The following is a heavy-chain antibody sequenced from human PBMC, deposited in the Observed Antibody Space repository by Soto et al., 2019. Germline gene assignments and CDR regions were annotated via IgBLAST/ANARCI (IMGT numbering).Heavy chain of an antibody. J-gene: IGHJ4*02. D-gene: IGHD3-3*01. CDR1: GFTFDDYA. CDR3: AKDYSERLLEWLLGT. CDR2: ISWNSGSI. Sequence: GGSLSLSCAASGFTFDDYAMHWVRQAPGKGLEWVSGISWNSGSIGYADSVKGRFTISRDNAKNSLYLQMNSLRAEDTALYYCAKDYSERLLEWLLGTWGQGTLVTVSS. V-gene: IGHV3-9*01.